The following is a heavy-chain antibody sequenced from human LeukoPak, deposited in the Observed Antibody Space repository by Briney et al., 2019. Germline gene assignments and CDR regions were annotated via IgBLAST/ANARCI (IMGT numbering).Heavy chain of an antibody. D-gene: IGHD6-19*01. V-gene: IGHV4-34*01. CDR3: ARTVAGTLDI. J-gene: IGHJ3*02. CDR2: INHSGST. Sequence: PSETLSLTCAVDGGSLSGYYWSWISHPPGKGLEWIGEINHSGSTNYNPSLKRRVTISVDTSKNQFSLKLSSVTAADTAVYYCARTVAGTLDIWGQGTMVTVSS. CDR1: GGSLSGYY.